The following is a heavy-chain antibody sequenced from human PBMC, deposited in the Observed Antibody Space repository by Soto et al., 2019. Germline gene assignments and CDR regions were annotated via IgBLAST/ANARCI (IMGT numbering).Heavy chain of an antibody. CDR3: ATDLGGHQHNLMSQSYCMEV. J-gene: IGHJ6*01. Sequence: SVKVSCKTSAFTFSSYAFNWVRQAPGQGLEWMGGIVPIFGPANYAQRFQGRVTITADGSTSTAYMELSSLRSEDTAVYYCATDLGGHQHNLMSQSYCMEVWGQGTTVTVSS. D-gene: IGHD3-3*01. CDR1: AFTFSSYA. V-gene: IGHV1-69*13. CDR2: IVPIFGPA.